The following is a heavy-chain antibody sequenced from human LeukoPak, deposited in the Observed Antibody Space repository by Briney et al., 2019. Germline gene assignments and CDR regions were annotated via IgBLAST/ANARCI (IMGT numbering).Heavy chain of an antibody. V-gene: IGHV3-23*01. CDR2: ISGSGGST. D-gene: IGHD3-22*01. Sequence: GGSLRLSYAASGFTFSSYAMSWVRQAPGKGLEWVSAISGSGGSTYYADSVKGRFTISRDNSKNTLYLQMNSLRAEDTAVYYCAKANAFLVVIRSGAFDIWGQGTMVTVSS. J-gene: IGHJ3*02. CDR1: GFTFSSYA. CDR3: AKANAFLVVIRSGAFDI.